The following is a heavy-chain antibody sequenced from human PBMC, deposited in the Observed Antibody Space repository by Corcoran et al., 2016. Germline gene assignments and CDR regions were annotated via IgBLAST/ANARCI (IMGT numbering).Heavy chain of an antibody. CDR3: ARGGLYDYVWGSYRPAYFDY. V-gene: IGHV3-21*01. D-gene: IGHD3-16*02. CDR2: ISSSSSYI. CDR1: GFTFSSYS. Sequence: EVQLVESGGGLVKPGGSLRLSCAASGFTFSSYSMSWVRQAPGKGLEWVSSISSSSSYIYYADSVKGRFTVSRDKAKNSLCLQMNSLRAEDKAVYYCARGGLYDYVWGSYRPAYFDYWGQGTLVTVSS. J-gene: IGHJ4*02.